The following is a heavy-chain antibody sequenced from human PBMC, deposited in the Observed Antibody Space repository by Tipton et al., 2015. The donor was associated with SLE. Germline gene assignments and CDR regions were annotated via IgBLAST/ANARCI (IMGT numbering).Heavy chain of an antibody. V-gene: IGHV4-61*01. J-gene: IGHJ4*02. D-gene: IGHD5-24*01. CDR2: IFHSGDT. CDR3: ARELGRDGSNVLGF. Sequence: TLSLTCTVSGGSVSSASYYWSWIRQSPGKGLEWIGYIFHSGDTNYNPSLKSRVTISSDTSTNQVSLKLISVTAAVSAVYYCARELGRDGSNVLGFWARGTLLTVPS. CDR1: GGSVSSASYY.